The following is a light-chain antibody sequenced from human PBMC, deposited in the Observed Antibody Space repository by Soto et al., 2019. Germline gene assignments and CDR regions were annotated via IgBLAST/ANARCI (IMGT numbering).Light chain of an antibody. Sequence: DIQMTQSPSTLSASVGDRVTITCRASQSISTWLAWYQHKPGKAPKLLIYKASTLESGVPSRFSGSGSGTEFTLTISSLQPDDSATYYCQHYDNYQWTFGQGTKVEIK. CDR1: QSISTW. J-gene: IGKJ1*01. V-gene: IGKV1-5*03. CDR2: KAS. CDR3: QHYDNYQWT.